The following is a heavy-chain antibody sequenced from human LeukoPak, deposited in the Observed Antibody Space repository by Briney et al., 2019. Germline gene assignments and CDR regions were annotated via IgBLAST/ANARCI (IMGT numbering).Heavy chain of an antibody. CDR1: GFTVSSTH. CDR3: ASGPRGRGYFQH. J-gene: IGHJ1*01. V-gene: IGHV3-53*01. CDR2: IYSGGST. Sequence: GGSLRLSCVASGFTVSSTHMSWVRQAPGEGLEWVSVIYSGGSTYYADSVKGRFTISRDTFKNTLYLQMNSLRVEDTAMYYCASGPRGRGYFQHWGQGTLVTISS. D-gene: IGHD3-10*01.